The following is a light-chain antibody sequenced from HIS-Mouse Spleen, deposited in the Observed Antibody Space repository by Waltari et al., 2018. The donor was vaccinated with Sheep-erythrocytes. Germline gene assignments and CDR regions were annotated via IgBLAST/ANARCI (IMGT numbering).Light chain of an antibody. V-gene: IGLV1-47*01. CDR2: RNK. Sequence: QSVLTQPPSASGTPGQRVTISCSGSSPNLGSNYVYWYQQLPGTAPKLPIYRNKQRPSGVPDRFSGSKSGTSASLAISGLRSEDEADYYCAAWDESLSGWVFGGGTKLTVL. J-gene: IGLJ3*02. CDR1: SPNLGSNY. CDR3: AAWDESLSGWV.